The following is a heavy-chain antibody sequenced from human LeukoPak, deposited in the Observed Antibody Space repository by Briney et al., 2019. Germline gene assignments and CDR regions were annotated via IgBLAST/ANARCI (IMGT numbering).Heavy chain of an antibody. CDR2: ISYDGSNK. CDR3: AKGDWFDP. Sequence: GGSLRLSCAASGFTFSSYGMHWVRQAPGKGLEWVAVISYDGSNKYYADSVKGRFTISRDNSKNTLYLQMNSLRAEDTAVYYCAKGDWFDPWGQGTLVTVSS. V-gene: IGHV3-30*18. CDR1: GFTFSSYG. J-gene: IGHJ5*02.